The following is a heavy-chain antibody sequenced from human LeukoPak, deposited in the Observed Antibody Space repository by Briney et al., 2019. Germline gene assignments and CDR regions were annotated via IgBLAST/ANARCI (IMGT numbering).Heavy chain of an antibody. CDR2: IYTTGNT. J-gene: IGHJ4*02. CDR3: ARQGYTASHYFLDY. V-gene: IGHV4-4*07. D-gene: IGHD3-16*02. CDR1: SGPINSYY. Sequence: SETLPLICTVSSGPINSYYWRWVRQPAGRGLEWIGRIYTTGNTNYNPSLKSRLTMSVRPSTRQFSLNLRSVTAANTAIYYCARQGYTASHYFLDYWSQGTLVTVSS.